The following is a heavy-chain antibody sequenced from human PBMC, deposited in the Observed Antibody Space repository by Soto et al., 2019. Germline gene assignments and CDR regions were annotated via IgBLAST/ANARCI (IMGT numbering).Heavy chain of an antibody. CDR1: GGTISRGGYF. D-gene: IGHD2-2*01. V-gene: IGHV4-31*02. CDR2: IYHTGST. Sequence: PLSLTRTVSGGTISRGGYFWCWIRQHPGKGLEWLGYIYHTGSTNYNPSLKSRVTLSVDTSKNQFSLRLTSVTAADTAVYYCARRRIPAAGSSWGQGTLVTGAS. J-gene: IGHJ4*02. CDR3: ARRRIPAAGSS.